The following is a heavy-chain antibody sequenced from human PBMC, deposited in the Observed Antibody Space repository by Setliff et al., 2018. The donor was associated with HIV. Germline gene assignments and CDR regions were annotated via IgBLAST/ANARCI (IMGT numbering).Heavy chain of an antibody. CDR3: ARGTSVRWERRGGFEP. J-gene: IGHJ5*02. V-gene: IGHV3-7*03. Sequence: GGSLRLSCVASGFTFSNYWIAWLRQAPGKGLEWVANIKQDGIEKIYVDSVEGRFTISRDNARNSLDLQMNSLGAEDTAIYYCARGTSVRWERRGGFEPWGQGTLVTVPQ. CDR1: GFTFSNYW. CDR2: IKQDGIEK. D-gene: IGHD1-26*01.